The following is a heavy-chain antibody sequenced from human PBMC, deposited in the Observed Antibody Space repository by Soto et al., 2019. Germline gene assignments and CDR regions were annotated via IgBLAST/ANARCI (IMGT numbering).Heavy chain of an antibody. CDR3: ANKWGPTISYYGMDV. J-gene: IGHJ6*02. D-gene: IGHD3-3*01. Sequence: QPGGSLRLSCAASGFTFSSYAMSWVRQAPGKGLEWVSAISGSGGSTYYADSVKGRFTISRDNSKNTLYLQMNSLRAEDTAVYYCANKWGPTISYYGMDVWGQGTTVTVSS. V-gene: IGHV3-23*01. CDR2: ISGSGGST. CDR1: GFTFSSYA.